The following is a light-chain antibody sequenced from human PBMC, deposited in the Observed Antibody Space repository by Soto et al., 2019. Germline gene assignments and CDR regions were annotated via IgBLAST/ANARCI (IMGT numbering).Light chain of an antibody. J-gene: IGKJ2*01. Sequence: DIVMTQSPSTLSASLGDRVTLTCRASQSVSRYLAWYQQKPGKAPKLLIYGASTMPTGVPARFSGSGSGTEFTLTISSLQPEDFAIYYCQQYNSWPYTFGQGTKLEIK. CDR2: GAS. CDR3: QQYNSWPYT. V-gene: IGKV3-15*01. CDR1: QSVSRY.